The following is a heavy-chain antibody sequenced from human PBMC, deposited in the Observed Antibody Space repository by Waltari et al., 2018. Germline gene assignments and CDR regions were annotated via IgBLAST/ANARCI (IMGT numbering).Heavy chain of an antibody. CDR1: GYSISSGYY. Sequence: QVQLQEAGPGLVKPSETLSLTCAISGYSISSGYYWGWIRQPPGKGLEWVGSIYHSGSTYYNPSLKSRVTISVDTSKNQFSLKLSSVTAADTAVYYCASSIAAAGNYFDYWGQGTLVTVSS. CDR2: IYHSGST. V-gene: IGHV4-38-2*01. D-gene: IGHD6-13*01. J-gene: IGHJ4*02. CDR3: ASSIAAAGNYFDY.